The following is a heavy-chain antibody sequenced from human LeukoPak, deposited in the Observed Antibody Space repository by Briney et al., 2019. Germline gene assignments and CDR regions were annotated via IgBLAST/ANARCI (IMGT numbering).Heavy chain of an antibody. J-gene: IGHJ4*02. Sequence: GESLKISCMGSGYSFTSYWIGWVRQMPGKGLDWMGFIYPDDSDARYSPSFQGQVTFSADKSISTAYLQWSSLKASDTAMYYCARLARYCSGGSCLHNYFDYWGQGTLVTVSS. V-gene: IGHV5-51*01. CDR2: IYPDDSDA. CDR1: GYSFTSYW. D-gene: IGHD2-15*01. CDR3: ARLARYCSGGSCLHNYFDY.